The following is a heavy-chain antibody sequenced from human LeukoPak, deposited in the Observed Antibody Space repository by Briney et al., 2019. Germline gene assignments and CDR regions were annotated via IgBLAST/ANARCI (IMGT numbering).Heavy chain of an antibody. CDR3: ARELYSGSYGGDFDY. V-gene: IGHV1-2*02. CDR2: INPNSGAT. J-gene: IGHJ4*02. Sequence: ASVKVSCKTSGYTFSGYYMHWVRQAPGQGLEWMGWINPNSGATNYAQKFQGRVTMTRDTSISTAYMELSRLRSDDTAVYYCARELYSGSYGGDFDYWGQGTLVTVSS. CDR1: GYTFSGYY. D-gene: IGHD1-26*01.